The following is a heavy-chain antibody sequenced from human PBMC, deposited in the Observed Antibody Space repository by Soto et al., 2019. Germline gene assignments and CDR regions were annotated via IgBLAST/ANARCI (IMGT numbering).Heavy chain of an antibody. CDR3: ARGTYCGANCYFAREY. V-gene: IGHV1-69*01. D-gene: IGHD2-21*02. CDR2: IIPMFRTA. Sequence: QVQLVQSGPEVKKPGSSVKVSRKASGGTSTTYVISWVRQAPGQGLEWMGGIIPMFRTAKYPEKYNGRVTITADEATSTAFLDLTSLRFEDTAVYFCARGTYCGANCYFAREYWGQGTLVTVSS. CDR1: GGTSTTYV. J-gene: IGHJ4*02.